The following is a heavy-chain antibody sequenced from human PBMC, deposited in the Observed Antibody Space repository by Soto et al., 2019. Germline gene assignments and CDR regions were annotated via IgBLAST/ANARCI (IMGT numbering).Heavy chain of an antibody. CDR2: ISYDGSNK. CDR1: GFTFSSYA. CDR3: ARERGDTTMYYFDY. D-gene: IGHD5-18*01. J-gene: IGHJ4*02. Sequence: ESVGGVVQPGRSLRLSCAASGFTFSSYAMHWVRQAPGKGLEWVAVISYDGSNKYYADSVKGRFTISRDNSKNTLYLQMNSLRAEDTAVYYCARERGDTTMYYFDYWGQGTLVTVSS. V-gene: IGHV3-30-3*01.